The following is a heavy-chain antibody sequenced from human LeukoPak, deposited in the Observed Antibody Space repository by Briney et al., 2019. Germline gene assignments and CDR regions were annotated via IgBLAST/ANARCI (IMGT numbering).Heavy chain of an antibody. J-gene: IGHJ6*03. Sequence: GGSLRLSCAASGFTFSSYAMSWVRQAPWKGLEWVSAISGSGGSTYYADSVKGRFTISRDNSKNTLYPQMNSLRAEDTAVYYCAKDPLSYYYYYYMDVWGKGTTVTVSS. CDR3: AKDPLSYYYYYYMDV. CDR1: GFTFSSYA. CDR2: ISGSGGST. V-gene: IGHV3-23*01.